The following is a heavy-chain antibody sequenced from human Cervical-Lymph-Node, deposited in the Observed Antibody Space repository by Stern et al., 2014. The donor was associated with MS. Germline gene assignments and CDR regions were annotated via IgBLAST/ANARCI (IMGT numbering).Heavy chain of an antibody. D-gene: IGHD6-19*01. CDR2: INPKRGAT. V-gene: IGHV1-2*06. CDR3: ARLIAVSGTGEGL. Sequence: QVQLVQSGAEVKKPGASVKVSCKASGYTFTDYYLHWVRQAPGQGLEWMGRINPKRGATNYAQKFEGRVTMTTDTSINTAYMEVSSLNSDDTAMYYCARLIAVSGTGEGLWGQGTLVTVSS. CDR1: GYTFTDYY. J-gene: IGHJ4*02.